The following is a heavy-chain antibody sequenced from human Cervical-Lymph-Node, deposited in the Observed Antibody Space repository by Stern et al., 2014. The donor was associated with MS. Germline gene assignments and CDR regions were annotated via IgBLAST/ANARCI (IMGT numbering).Heavy chain of an antibody. Sequence: MQLVESGGGVVPPGRSLRLSCAASGSTFSKSAMPWVRQAPGKGLEWVAVISHDGSNKQYGDSVKGRLAISRDNSRNTLSLEIYSLRAEDTAVYYCVRTESFYYYDGMDVWGHGTTVIVSS. V-gene: IGHV3-30*09. CDR3: VRTESFYYYDGMDV. CDR2: ISHDGSNK. CDR1: GSTFSKSA. J-gene: IGHJ6*02. D-gene: IGHD3-10*01.